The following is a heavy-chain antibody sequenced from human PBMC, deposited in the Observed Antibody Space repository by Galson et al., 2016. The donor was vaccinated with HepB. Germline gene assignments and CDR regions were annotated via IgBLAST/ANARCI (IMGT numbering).Heavy chain of an antibody. V-gene: IGHV1-69*13. CDR1: GDLFSSYA. D-gene: IGHD1-26*01. CDR3: ARDLGDVVTSEGGY. CDR2: IIPSFGAP. Sequence: SVKVSCKASGDLFSSYAISWVRQASGQGLEWMGGIIPSFGAPKYAQKFRDRVTITADESTSTVYLELSSLKSEDTAIYYCARDLGDVVTSEGGYWGQGSLVSVSS. J-gene: IGHJ4*02.